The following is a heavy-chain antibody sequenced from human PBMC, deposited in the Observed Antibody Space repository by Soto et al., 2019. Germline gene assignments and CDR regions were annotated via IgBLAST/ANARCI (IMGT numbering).Heavy chain of an antibody. J-gene: IGHJ4*02. CDR3: ARGVDFWSGYYSVYYFDY. CDR2: TYYRSKWYN. D-gene: IGHD3-3*01. CDR1: GDSVSSNSAA. Sequence: LSLTCAISGDSVSSNSAAWNWIRQSPSRGLEWLGRTYYRSKWYNDYAVSVKSRITINPDTSKNQFSLQLNSVTPEDTAVYYCARGVDFWSGYYSVYYFDYWGQGTLVTVSS. V-gene: IGHV6-1*01.